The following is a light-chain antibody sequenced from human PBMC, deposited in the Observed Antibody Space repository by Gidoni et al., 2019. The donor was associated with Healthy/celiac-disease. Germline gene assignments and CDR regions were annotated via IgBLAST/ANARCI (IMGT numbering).Light chain of an antibody. Sequence: EIVMTQYPATLSVSPGERATLSCRASQSVSSNLAWYQQKPGQAPRLLIYGASTRATGIPVRFSGSGSGTEFTLTISSLQSEDVAVYYCQQYNNWPPWTFGQGTKVEIK. CDR3: QQYNNWPPWT. CDR2: GAS. CDR1: QSVSSN. V-gene: IGKV3-15*01. J-gene: IGKJ1*01.